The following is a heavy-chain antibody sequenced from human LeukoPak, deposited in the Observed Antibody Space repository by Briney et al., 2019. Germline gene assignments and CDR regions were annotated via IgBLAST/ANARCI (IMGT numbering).Heavy chain of an antibody. J-gene: IGHJ6*02. CDR3: ATAPRDSSGWRLMFGTLNYGMDV. V-gene: IGHV3-74*03. D-gene: IGHD6-19*01. CDR1: GFTFSNYW. CDR2: IDNAGSIT. Sequence: GGSLRLSCAASGFTFSNYWIHWVRQAPGKGLVWVSRIDNAGSITTYADSVKGRFTISRDNAENTLYLQMNSLRAEDTAVYYCATAPRDSSGWRLMFGTLNYGMDVWGQGTTVTVSS.